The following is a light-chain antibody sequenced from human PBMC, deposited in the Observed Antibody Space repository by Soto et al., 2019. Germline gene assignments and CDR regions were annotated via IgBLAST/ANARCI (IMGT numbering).Light chain of an antibody. J-gene: IGKJ1*01. Sequence: DSVMTQSPLSLPVTAIDPDSPSXRANQTLLHSNGYNYLDWYLQKPGQSPQLLIYLGSNRASGVPDRFSGSGSGTDFTLKISRVEAEDVGVYYCMQALQTWTFGQGTKVDIK. CDR1: QTLLHSNGYNY. CDR2: LGS. V-gene: IGKV2-28*01. CDR3: MQALQTWT.